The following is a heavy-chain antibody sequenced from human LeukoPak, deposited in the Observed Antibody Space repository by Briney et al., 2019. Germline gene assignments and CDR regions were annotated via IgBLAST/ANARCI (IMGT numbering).Heavy chain of an antibody. J-gene: IGHJ4*02. CDR2: IYPGDSDT. D-gene: IGHD1-1*01. CDR3: ARHERSTTGSLLYDN. CDR1: GYSFITYW. V-gene: IGHV5-51*01. Sequence: GDSLKISCKGSGYSFITYWIGWLRQMPGKGLEGMGIIYPGDSDTRNSPSFQGQVTISADKSISAAYLQWSSLKASDTAMYYCARHERSTTGSLLYDNWGQGTLVTVSS.